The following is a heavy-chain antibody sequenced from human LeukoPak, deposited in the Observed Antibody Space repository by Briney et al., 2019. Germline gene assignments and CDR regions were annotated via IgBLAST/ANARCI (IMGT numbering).Heavy chain of an antibody. J-gene: IGHJ3*02. V-gene: IGHV3-23*01. CDR1: GFTFSSYG. Sequence: GGSLRLSCAASGFTFSSYGMSWVRQAPGKGLDWVAVINVSGGRIYYADSVKGRFTISRDNPKNTLYLQMNSLRADDTTVYYCAKAYCSGGSCYLDYGIIDAFDIWGQGTMVTVSS. D-gene: IGHD2-15*01. CDR3: AKAYCSGGSCYLDYGIIDAFDI. CDR2: INVSGGRI.